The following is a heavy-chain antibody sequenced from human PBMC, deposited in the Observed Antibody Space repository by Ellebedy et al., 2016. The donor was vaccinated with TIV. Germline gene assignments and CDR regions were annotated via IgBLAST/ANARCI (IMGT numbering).Heavy chain of an antibody. J-gene: IGHJ4*02. CDR2: ISASGFST. Sequence: GGSLRLSCAASGFTFSNYAMGWVRQAPGKGLEWVSVISASGFSTYYADSVKGRFTISRDNSQNTLYLQMNSLRAEDTAVYYCAKLRCSTTSCYHMEYFDYWGQGTLVTVSS. D-gene: IGHD2-2*01. CDR1: GFTFSNYA. CDR3: AKLRCSTTSCYHMEYFDY. V-gene: IGHV3-23*01.